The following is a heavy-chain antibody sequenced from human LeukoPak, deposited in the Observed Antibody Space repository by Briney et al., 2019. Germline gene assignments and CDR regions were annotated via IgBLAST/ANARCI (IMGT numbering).Heavy chain of an antibody. J-gene: IGHJ5*02. D-gene: IGHD1-26*01. CDR2: SRNKGDSYTT. Sequence: GGSLRLSCAASGFTFSDHYMDWVRQAPGKGLEWVGRSRNKGDSYTTDYATSVKGRFTISRDVSKNLLYLQINSLKTTDTAVYDCAKSGSPGHNWFNPWGQGTLVTVSS. V-gene: IGHV3-72*01. CDR3: AKSGSPGHNWFNP. CDR1: GFTFSDHY.